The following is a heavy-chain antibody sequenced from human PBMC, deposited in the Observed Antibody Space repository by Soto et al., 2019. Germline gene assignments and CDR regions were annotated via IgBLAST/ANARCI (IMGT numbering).Heavy chain of an antibody. V-gene: IGHV3-23*01. J-gene: IGHJ4*02. CDR3: ARGRYCTSTNCYTDFDY. CDR1: GFTFSSYA. Sequence: EVQLLESGGGLVQPGGSLTLSCAASGFTFSSYALNWVRQAPGKGLEWVSSISGNGPNTYYADSVKGRFSISRDNSKNTLYLQMNSLRADDTAVFYCARGRYCTSTNCYTDFDYWGQGTLVTVSS. D-gene: IGHD2-2*02. CDR2: ISGNGPNT.